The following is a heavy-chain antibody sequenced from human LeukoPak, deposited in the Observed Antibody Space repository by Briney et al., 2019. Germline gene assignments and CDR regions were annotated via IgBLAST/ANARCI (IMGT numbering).Heavy chain of an antibody. CDR1: GGSFSGYY. Sequence: SETLSLTCAVYGGSFSGYYWSWIRQPPGKGLEWIGEINHSGSTNYNPSLKSRVTISVDTSKNQFSLKLSSVTAADTAVYYCARRGVVVPAATTMRYNWFDPWGQGTLVTVSS. CDR3: ARRGVVVPAATTMRYNWFDP. CDR2: INHSGST. D-gene: IGHD2-2*01. V-gene: IGHV4-34*01. J-gene: IGHJ5*02.